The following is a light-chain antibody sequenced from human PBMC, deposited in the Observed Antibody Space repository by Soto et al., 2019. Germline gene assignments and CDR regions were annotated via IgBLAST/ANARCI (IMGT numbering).Light chain of an antibody. CDR3: QQYNSYSLWT. J-gene: IGKJ1*01. CDR2: DAS. V-gene: IGKV1-5*01. Sequence: DIPMTQSPSTLSASVGDRVTITCRASQSISTLLAWYQQKPGKAPELLISDASSLESGVPSRFSGSGSGAEFTLTISSLQPDDFATYYCQQYNSYSLWTFGQGTKVEIK. CDR1: QSISTL.